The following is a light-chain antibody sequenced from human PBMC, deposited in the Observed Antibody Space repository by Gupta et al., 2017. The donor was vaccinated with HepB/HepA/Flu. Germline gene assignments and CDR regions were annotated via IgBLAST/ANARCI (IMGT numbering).Light chain of an antibody. J-gene: IGKJ2*01. V-gene: IGKV1-39*01. Sequence: DIQMTQSPSSLSASVGDRVTITCRASQSISSYLNWYQQKPGKAPKLLIYAASSLQSGVPSRFSGSGSGTXFTLTIXSLQPEDIATYYCQQSYSTPSTFGXGTKLEIK. CDR3: QQSYSTPST. CDR1: QSISSY. CDR2: AAS.